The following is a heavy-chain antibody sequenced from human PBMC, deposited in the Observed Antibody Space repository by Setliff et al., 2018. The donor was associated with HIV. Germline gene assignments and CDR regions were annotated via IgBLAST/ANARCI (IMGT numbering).Heavy chain of an antibody. V-gene: IGHV5-51*01. CDR3: ARSPIRYCSGGSCYSGFDY. Sequence: PGESLKISCKGSGYSFSNYWIGWVRQMPGKGLEWMGIVYPGDSDTRYSPSFEGQVTISADKSISTAYLQWSSLKASDTAMYYCARSPIRYCSGGSCYSGFDYWGQGTLVTVSS. D-gene: IGHD2-15*01. CDR1: GYSFSNYW. J-gene: IGHJ4*02. CDR2: VYPGDSDT.